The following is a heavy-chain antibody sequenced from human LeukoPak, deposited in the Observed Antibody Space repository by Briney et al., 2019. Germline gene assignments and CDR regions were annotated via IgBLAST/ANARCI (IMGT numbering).Heavy chain of an antibody. Sequence: GGSLRLSCAASGFTFSTYSMTWVRQAPGKGLEWVSSISSSSSYIYYADSVKGRFTISRDNAKNSLHLQMNSLRAEDTAVYYCARDHYYDSSKGWIDYWGQGTLVAVSS. D-gene: IGHD3-22*01. V-gene: IGHV3-21*01. J-gene: IGHJ4*02. CDR3: ARDHYYDSSKGWIDY. CDR1: GFTFSTYS. CDR2: ISSSSSYI.